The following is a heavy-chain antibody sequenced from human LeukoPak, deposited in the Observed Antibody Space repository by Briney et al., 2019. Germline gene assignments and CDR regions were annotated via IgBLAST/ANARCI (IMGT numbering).Heavy chain of an antibody. J-gene: IGHJ4*02. CDR2: ISDSGGST. V-gene: IGHV3-23*01. Sequence: GGSLRLSCAVSGITLSNYGMSWVRQAPGKGLEWVAGISDSGGSTRYADSVKGRFTIARDNRKNTLYLQMNSLRAEDTAVYFCAKRGVVIRVILVGFHKEAYYFESWGQGALVTVSS. CDR3: AKRGVVIRVILVGFHKEAYYFES. D-gene: IGHD3/OR15-3a*01. CDR1: GITLSNYG.